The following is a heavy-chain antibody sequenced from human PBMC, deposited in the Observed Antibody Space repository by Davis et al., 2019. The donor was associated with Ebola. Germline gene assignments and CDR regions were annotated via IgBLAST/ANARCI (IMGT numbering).Heavy chain of an antibody. Sequence: AASVKVSCKASGGTFSSYSISWVRQAPGQGLEWMGGIIPLFGIPKYVQKFQGRVSFTADKSTSTAYMELSNLRSEDTAVYYCAVAGSGNFYFDYWGQGTLVTVSS. CDR1: GGTFSSYS. CDR2: IIPLFGIP. D-gene: IGHD3-10*01. CDR3: AVAGSGNFYFDY. V-gene: IGHV1-69*10. J-gene: IGHJ4*02.